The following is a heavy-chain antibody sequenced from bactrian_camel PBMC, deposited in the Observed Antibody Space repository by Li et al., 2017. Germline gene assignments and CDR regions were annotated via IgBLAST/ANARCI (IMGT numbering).Heavy chain of an antibody. CDR1: GYDFSGGC. CDR2: ICTRIGHS. V-gene: IGHV3S1*01. CDR3: ETDGEDCSGGYRVY. Sequence: VQLVESGGGSVQAGGSLTLSCAASGYDFSGGCMAWFRQVPGKQRDGVASICTRIGHSYYADSVQGRFTISQEDAHNTFYLQMKSLKVEDTAMYSCETDGEDCSGGYRVYRGQGTQVTVS. J-gene: IGHJ4*01. D-gene: IGHD2*01.